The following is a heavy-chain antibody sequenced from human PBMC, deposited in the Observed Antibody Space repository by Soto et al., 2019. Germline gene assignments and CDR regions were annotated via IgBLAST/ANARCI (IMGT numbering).Heavy chain of an antibody. CDR2: IYWDDDK. D-gene: IGHD3-16*01. CDR1: GFSLSTSGVG. CDR3: AHRITAAGGRDY. Sequence: QITLKESGPTLVKPTQTLTLTCTFSGFSLSTSGVGVGWIRQPPGKALEWLALIYWDDDKRYSTPSLKSRLTTTKDTSKNQVVLTMTNVNPEDTATYYCAHRITAAGGRDYWGQGTLVTVSS. J-gene: IGHJ4*02. V-gene: IGHV2-5*02.